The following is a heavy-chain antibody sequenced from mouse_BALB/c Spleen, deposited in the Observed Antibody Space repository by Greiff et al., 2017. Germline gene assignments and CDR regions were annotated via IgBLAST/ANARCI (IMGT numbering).Heavy chain of an antibody. CDR1: GFSLTSYG. V-gene: IGHV2-9*02. CDR2: IWAGGST. Sequence: VKLVESGPGLVAPSQRLSITCTVSGFSLTSYGVHWVRQPPGKGLEWLGVIWAGGSTNYNSALVSRLSISKDNSKSQVFLKMNSLQTDDTAMYYCARDDERAAWFAYWGQGTLVTVSA. CDR3: ARDDERAAWFAY. D-gene: IGHD2-3*01. J-gene: IGHJ3*01.